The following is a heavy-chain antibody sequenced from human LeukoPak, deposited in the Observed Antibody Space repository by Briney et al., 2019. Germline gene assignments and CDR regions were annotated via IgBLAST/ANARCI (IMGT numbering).Heavy chain of an antibody. Sequence: SETLSLTCTVSGGSISSYYWSWIRQPAGKGLEWIGRIYTSGSTNYNPSLKSRVTISVDTSKNQFSLKLSSVTAADTAVYYCARDSGKDYYDSSGYYYYWGQGTLVTVSS. V-gene: IGHV4-4*07. J-gene: IGHJ4*02. CDR2: IYTSGST. CDR1: GGSISSYY. CDR3: ARDSGKDYYDSSGYYYY. D-gene: IGHD3-22*01.